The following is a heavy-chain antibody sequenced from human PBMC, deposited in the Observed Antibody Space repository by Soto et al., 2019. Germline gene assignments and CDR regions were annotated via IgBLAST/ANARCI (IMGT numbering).Heavy chain of an antibody. CDR2: IIPIFGTA. Sequence: SVKVSCKASGGTFSSYAISWVRQAPGQGLEWMGGIIPIFGTANYAQKFQGRVTITADESTSTAYMELSSLRSEDTAVYYCAREAVLDDSSGLFDYWGQGTLVTVSS. CDR3: AREAVLDDSSGLFDY. D-gene: IGHD3-22*01. V-gene: IGHV1-69*13. CDR1: GGTFSSYA. J-gene: IGHJ4*02.